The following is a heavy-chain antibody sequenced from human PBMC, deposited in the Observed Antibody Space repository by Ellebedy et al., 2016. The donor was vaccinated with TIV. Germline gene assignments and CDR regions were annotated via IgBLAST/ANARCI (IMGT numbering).Heavy chain of an antibody. CDR2: ISSNGGST. CDR3: VKGRDGYLDDH. Sequence: PGGSLRLSCSASGFTFSNYAMHWVRQAPGKGLEYVSGISSNGGSTYYADSVKGRFTISRDNSKNTVFLQMSSLRAEDTAVFYCVKGRDGYLDDHWGQGTLVTVSS. J-gene: IGHJ4*02. D-gene: IGHD5-24*01. V-gene: IGHV3-64D*06. CDR1: GFTFSNYA.